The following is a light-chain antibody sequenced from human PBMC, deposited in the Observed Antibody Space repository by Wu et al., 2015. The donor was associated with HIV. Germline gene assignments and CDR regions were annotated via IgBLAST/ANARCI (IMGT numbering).Light chain of an antibody. CDR3: QKYNTAPWT. CDR1: QGIRND. J-gene: IGKJ1*01. V-gene: IGKV1-6*01. Sequence: IQMTQSPSSLSASVGDRVTITCRASQGIRNDLGWYQQKPGKAPKLLIYAASSLQSGVPSRFSGSGSGKDFTLTISSLQPEDVATYYCQKYNTAPWTFGQGTKVEMK. CDR2: AAS.